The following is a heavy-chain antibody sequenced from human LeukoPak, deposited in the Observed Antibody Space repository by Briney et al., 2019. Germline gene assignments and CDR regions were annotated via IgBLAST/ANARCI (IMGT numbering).Heavy chain of an antibody. V-gene: IGHV3-9*01. Sequence: PGGSLRLSCAASGFTFDDYAMHWVRQAPGKGLEWVSGISWNSGSIGYADSVKGRLTISRDNAKNSLYLQMNSLRVEDTAVYYCVRDSLVGYGHRYFDCWGQGTLVTVSS. J-gene: IGHJ4*02. CDR1: GFTFDDYA. D-gene: IGHD5-18*01. CDR2: ISWNSGSI. CDR3: VRDSLVGYGHRYFDC.